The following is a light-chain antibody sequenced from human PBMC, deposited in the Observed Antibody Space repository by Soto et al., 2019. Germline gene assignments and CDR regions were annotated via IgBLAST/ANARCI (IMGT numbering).Light chain of an antibody. CDR1: QSVTNNY. CDR3: QQYDNSRA. CDR2: GAS. Sequence: EIVLTQSPGTLSLSPGDRATLSCRASQSVTNNYLAWYQQKAGQAPRLLIYGASNRATGIPDRFSGSGSETDFTLTISRLEPEDFAVYYCQQYDNSRAFGQGTQVDIK. V-gene: IGKV3-20*01. J-gene: IGKJ1*01.